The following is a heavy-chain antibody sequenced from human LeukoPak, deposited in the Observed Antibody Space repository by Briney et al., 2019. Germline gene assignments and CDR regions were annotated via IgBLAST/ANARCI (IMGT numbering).Heavy chain of an antibody. J-gene: IGHJ3*02. CDR3: ARAAKPQYYYDSSGYDDAFDI. V-gene: IGHV7-4-1*02. CDR1: GYTVTSYA. Sequence: ASVKVSCKVSGYTVTSYALNWVRQAPGQGLEWMGWIDTRTGNPTYAQGFTGRFVFSLDTSVSTAYLQISSLKAEDTAVYYCARAAKPQYYYDSSGYDDAFDIWGQGTMVTVSS. D-gene: IGHD3-22*01. CDR2: IDTRTGNP.